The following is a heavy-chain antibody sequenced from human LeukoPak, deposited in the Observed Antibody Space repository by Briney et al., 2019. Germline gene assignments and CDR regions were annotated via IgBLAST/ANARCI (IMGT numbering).Heavy chain of an antibody. J-gene: IGHJ4*02. CDR2: IKWDGGRT. CDR1: GVSISSSNSY. CDR3: ARGSGSSWYFYFDY. Sequence: ETLSLTCTVSGVSISSSNSYWGWIRQPPGKGLEWVSGIKWDGGRTGYADSVKGRFTISRDNAKNSVYLQMNSLRAEDTALYYCARGSGSSWYFYFDYWGQGTLVTVSS. V-gene: IGHV3-20*04. D-gene: IGHD6-13*01.